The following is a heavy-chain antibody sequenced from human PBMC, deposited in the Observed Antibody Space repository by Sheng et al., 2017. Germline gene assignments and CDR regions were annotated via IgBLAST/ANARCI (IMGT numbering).Heavy chain of an antibody. CDR1: GDSISSSHYY. V-gene: IGHV4-39*01. Sequence: QLRLQESGPGLVKPSETLSLSCLVSGDSISSSHYYWGWIRQSPEKGLEWIGTVYYTGTTFYNPSLRSRVTISEDTSKNQFSXRLTSVTAADTAVYYCARHNRGSFFPDFWGHGTLVTSP. CDR3: ARHNRGSFFPDF. J-gene: IGHJ4*01. D-gene: IGHD3-10*01. CDR2: VYYTGTT.